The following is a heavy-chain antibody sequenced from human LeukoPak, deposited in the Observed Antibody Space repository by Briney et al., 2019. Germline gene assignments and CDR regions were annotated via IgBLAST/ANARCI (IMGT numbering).Heavy chain of an antibody. D-gene: IGHD4/OR15-4a*01. CDR3: ASMGLSGY. J-gene: IGHJ4*02. CDR2: IKQDGSEK. V-gene: IGHV3-7*01. Sequence: GGSLRLSCAASGFTFTKYWMTWVRQAPGKGLEWVANIKQDGSEKYYLDSVKGRFTISRDNAKNSLDLQMNSLRAEDTAVYYCASMGLSGYWGQGSLVTVSS. CDR1: GFTFTKYW.